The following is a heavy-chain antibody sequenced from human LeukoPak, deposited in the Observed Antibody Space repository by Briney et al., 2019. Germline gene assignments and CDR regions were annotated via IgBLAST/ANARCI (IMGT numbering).Heavy chain of an antibody. D-gene: IGHD6-13*01. CDR3: AKGYTSSWDDDAFDI. Sequence: GGSLRLSCAASGFTFSSYWMSWVRQAPGKGLEWVANIKQDGSEKYYVDSVKGRFTISRDNPKNTLYLQMHSLRAEDTAVYYCAKGYTSSWDDDAFDIWGQGTMVTVSS. CDR1: GFTFSSYW. V-gene: IGHV3-7*01. CDR2: IKQDGSEK. J-gene: IGHJ3*02.